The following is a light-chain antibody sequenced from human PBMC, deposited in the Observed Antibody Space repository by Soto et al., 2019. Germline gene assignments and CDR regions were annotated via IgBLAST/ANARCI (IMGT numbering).Light chain of an antibody. CDR1: QSVSSN. Sequence: EIVMTQSPATLSVSPGERATLSCRASQSVSSNLAWYLQKPGQAPRPLIYGASTRATGIPARFSGSGSGTEFTLSISRLQSEDFAVYFCQQYNNWPPGTFGQGTKVEIK. J-gene: IGKJ1*01. CDR2: GAS. V-gene: IGKV3-15*01. CDR3: QQYNNWPPGT.